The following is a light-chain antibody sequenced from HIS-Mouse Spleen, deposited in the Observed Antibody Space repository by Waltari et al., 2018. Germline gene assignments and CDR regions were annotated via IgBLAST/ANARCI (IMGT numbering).Light chain of an antibody. Sequence: DIVMTQSPDSLAVSLGERATINFQSSQSVLYISNNKNYLAWYQQKPGPPPKLLIYWASTRESGVPDRFSGSGSGTDFTLTISSLQAEDVAVYYCQQYYSTPWTFGQGTKVEIK. CDR1: QSVLYISNNKNY. CDR3: QQYYSTPWT. V-gene: IGKV4-1*01. J-gene: IGKJ1*01. CDR2: WAS.